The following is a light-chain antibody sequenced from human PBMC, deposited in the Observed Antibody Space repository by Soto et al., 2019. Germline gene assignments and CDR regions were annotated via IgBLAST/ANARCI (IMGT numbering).Light chain of an antibody. CDR2: DAS. V-gene: IGKV3-11*01. CDR3: QQRSNWPPRIT. Sequence: EIVLTQSPATLSLSPGEKATLSCGSSQSLSSYLAWYQQKPAQSPRLLIYDASNRATGIPARFSGSGSGTDFTLTISSLEPEDFAVYYCQQRSNWPPRITFGGGTKVEIK. J-gene: IGKJ4*01. CDR1: QSLSSY.